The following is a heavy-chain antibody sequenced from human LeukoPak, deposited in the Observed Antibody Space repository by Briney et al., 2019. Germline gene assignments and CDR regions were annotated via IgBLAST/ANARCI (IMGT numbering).Heavy chain of an antibody. CDR3: ARAPYNYYYYYMDV. CDR2: MKQDGSEK. Sequence: PGGSLRLSCAASGFTFSSYSMNWVRQAPGKGLEWVANMKQDGSEKNYVDSVKGRFTISRDNAKNSLYLQMNSLRAEDTAVYYCARAPYNYYYYYMDVWGKGTTVTISS. J-gene: IGHJ6*03. D-gene: IGHD1-14*01. V-gene: IGHV3-7*01. CDR1: GFTFSSYS.